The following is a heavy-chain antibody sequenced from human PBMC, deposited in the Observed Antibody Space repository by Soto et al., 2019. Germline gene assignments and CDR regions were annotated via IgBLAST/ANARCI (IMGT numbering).Heavy chain of an antibody. V-gene: IGHV1-69*06. Sequence: QVQLVQSGAEVKKPGSSVKVSCMASGGTFSSYAISWVRQAPGQGLEWMGGIIPIFGTANYAQKFQGRVTITADKSTSTAYMELSSLRSEDTAVYYCARGVRQWLASGDGMDVWGQGTTVTVSS. J-gene: IGHJ6*02. CDR3: ARGVRQWLASGDGMDV. CDR2: IIPIFGTA. D-gene: IGHD6-19*01. CDR1: GGTFSSYA.